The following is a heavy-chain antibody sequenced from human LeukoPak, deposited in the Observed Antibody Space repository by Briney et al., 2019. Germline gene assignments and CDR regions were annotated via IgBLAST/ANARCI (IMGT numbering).Heavy chain of an antibody. J-gene: IGHJ4*02. Sequence: ASVKVSCKASGYTFTNYYIHWVRQAPGQGLEWTGIINLSGGNTSYVQKFQGGVTITRDTSISTVYMELNRQRDEDTAVYYCAREGPYSDSSRSRFDYWGQGTLVTVSS. CDR2: INLSGGNT. V-gene: IGHV1-46*01. D-gene: IGHD6-6*01. CDR3: AREGPYSDSSRSRFDY. CDR1: GYTFTNYY.